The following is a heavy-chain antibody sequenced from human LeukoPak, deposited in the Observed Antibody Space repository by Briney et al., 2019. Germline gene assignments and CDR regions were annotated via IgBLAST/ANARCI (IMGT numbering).Heavy chain of an antibody. J-gene: IGHJ3*02. D-gene: IGHD6-19*01. CDR2: ISAYNGNT. Sequence: ASVKLSCKASGYTFTSYGISWVRLAPGQGLEWMGWISAYNGNTNYAQRLQGRVTMTTDTSTSTAYMELRSLRSDDTAVYYCARVFSSGPFGAFDIWGQGTMVTVSS. CDR1: GYTFTSYG. CDR3: ARVFSSGPFGAFDI. V-gene: IGHV1-18*01.